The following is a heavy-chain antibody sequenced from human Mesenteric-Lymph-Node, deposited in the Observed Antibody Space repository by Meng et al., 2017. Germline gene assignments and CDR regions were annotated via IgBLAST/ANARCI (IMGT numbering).Heavy chain of an antibody. CDR3: ARADDYGAFFDY. CDR1: GGSISSGGYY. Sequence: GQLQGSGPGLVKPSQTLSLTCTVSGGSISSGGYYWSWIRQHPGKGLEWIGYIYYSGSTYYNPSLKSLVTISVDTSKNQFSLKLSSVTAADTAVYYCARADDYGAFFDYWGQGTLVTVSS. D-gene: IGHD4-17*01. V-gene: IGHV4-31*01. CDR2: IYYSGST. J-gene: IGHJ4*02.